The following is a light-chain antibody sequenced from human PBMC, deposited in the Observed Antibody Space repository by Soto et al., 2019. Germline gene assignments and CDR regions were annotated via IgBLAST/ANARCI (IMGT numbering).Light chain of an antibody. CDR3: QRYNNWPLT. CDR2: DAS. CDR1: QTVGKD. Sequence: IVLTHSPATLSLSPGERSSLSCRASQTVGKDLAWYQVRPGQAPRLLIFDASTGATGVPPRFSGSRSGTEFILTINGLQFEDFAVYYCQRYNNWPLTFGGGTKV. V-gene: IGKV3D-15*01. J-gene: IGKJ4*01.